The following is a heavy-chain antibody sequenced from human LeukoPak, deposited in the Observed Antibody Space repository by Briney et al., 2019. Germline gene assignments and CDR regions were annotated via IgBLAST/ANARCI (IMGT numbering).Heavy chain of an antibody. Sequence: ASVKVSCKASGYTFTSYYMHWVRQAPGQGLEWMGIINPSGGSTSYAQKFQGRVTMTRDTSTSTVYMELSSLRSEDTAVYYCARVGESRDGYNSFDYWGQGTLVTVSS. CDR3: ARVGESRDGYNSFDY. V-gene: IGHV1-46*01. CDR1: GYTFTSYY. D-gene: IGHD5-24*01. CDR2: INPSGGST. J-gene: IGHJ4*02.